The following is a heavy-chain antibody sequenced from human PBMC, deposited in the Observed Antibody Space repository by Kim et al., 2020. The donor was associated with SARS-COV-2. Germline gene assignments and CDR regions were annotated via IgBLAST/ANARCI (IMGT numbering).Heavy chain of an antibody. V-gene: IGHV4-31*03. J-gene: IGHJ4*02. CDR3: ARANRGYCSGGSCRPFDY. CDR2: IYYSGST. D-gene: IGHD2-15*01. CDR1: GGSISSGGYY. Sequence: SETLSLTCTVSGGSISSGGYYWSWIRQHPGKGLEWIGYIYYSGSTYYNPSLKSRVTISVDTSKNQFSLKLSSVTAADTAVYYCARANRGYCSGGSCRPFDYWGQGTLVTVSS.